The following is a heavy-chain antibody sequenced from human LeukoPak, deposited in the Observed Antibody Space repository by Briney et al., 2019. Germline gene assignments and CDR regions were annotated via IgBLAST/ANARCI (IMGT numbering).Heavy chain of an antibody. CDR1: HYFISDGAF. V-gene: IGHV4-38-2*02. CDR2: VNHRGIT. J-gene: IGHJ4*02. CDR3: VRDPSEAADFFFDS. Sequence: PSETLSLTCTVSHYFISDGAFWGWIRQPPGKGLEWVANVNHRGITFYNPSLESRVAISVDTSKNQFFLTVTSVTAADTAIYYCVRDPSEAADFFFDSWGQGTLVTVSS. D-gene: IGHD2-21*02.